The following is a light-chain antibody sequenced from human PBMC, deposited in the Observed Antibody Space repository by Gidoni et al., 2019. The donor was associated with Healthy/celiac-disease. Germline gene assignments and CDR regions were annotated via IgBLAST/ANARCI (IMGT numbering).Light chain of an antibody. CDR3: QQSYSTPIT. CDR1: QSISSY. Sequence: DIQMTRSPSSLSASVGDRVTITCRASQSISSYLNWYQQKPGKAPKLLIYAASSLQSGVPSRFSGSASGTDFTLTISSLQPEDFATYYCQQSYSTPITFGQXTLLEIK. V-gene: IGKV1-39*01. J-gene: IGKJ5*01. CDR2: AAS.